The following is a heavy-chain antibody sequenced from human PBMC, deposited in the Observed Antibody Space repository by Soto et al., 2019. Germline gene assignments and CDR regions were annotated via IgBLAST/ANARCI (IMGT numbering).Heavy chain of an antibody. D-gene: IGHD2-2*01. J-gene: IGHJ6*02. V-gene: IGHV1-18*01. CDR3: AREDLVVVPSALRYYGMDV. CDR1: GYTFNSYG. CDR2: ISAYKAHT. Sequence: ASVKVSCKASGYTFNSYGITWVRQAPGQGLEWMGWISAYKAHTNYAQKLQGRVTMTTDTSTSTAYMELRSLRSEDTAVYYCAREDLVVVPSALRYYGMDVWGQGTTVTVSS.